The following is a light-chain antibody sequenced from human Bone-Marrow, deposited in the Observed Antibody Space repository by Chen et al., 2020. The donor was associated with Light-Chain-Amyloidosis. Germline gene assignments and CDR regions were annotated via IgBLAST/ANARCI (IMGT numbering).Light chain of an antibody. CDR1: SSDVGGYNH. V-gene: IGLV2-14*01. Sequence: QSALTQPASVSGSPGQSTTISCTGTSSDVGGYNHVSWYQQHPDKAPKLMIYEVTNLPSWVPDRFSGSKSDNTASLTISGLQTEDEADYFCSSYTITNTLVFGSGTRVTVL. CDR2: EVT. CDR3: SSYTITNTLV. J-gene: IGLJ1*01.